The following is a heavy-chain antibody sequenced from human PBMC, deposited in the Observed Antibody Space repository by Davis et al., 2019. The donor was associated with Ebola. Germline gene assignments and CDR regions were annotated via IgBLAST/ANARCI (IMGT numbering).Heavy chain of an antibody. J-gene: IGHJ4*02. CDR1: GYTFTSYG. Sequence: ASVKVSCKASGYTFTSYGISWVRQAPGQGLEWMGWISAYNGNTNYAQKLQGRVTMTTDTSTSTAYMELRSLRSDDTAVYYCARDLRIAVANYFDYWGQGTLVTVSS. CDR2: ISAYNGNT. D-gene: IGHD6-19*01. CDR3: ARDLRIAVANYFDY. V-gene: IGHV1-18*04.